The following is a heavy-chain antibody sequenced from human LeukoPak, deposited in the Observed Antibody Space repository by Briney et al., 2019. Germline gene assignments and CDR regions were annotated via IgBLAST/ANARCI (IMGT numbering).Heavy chain of an antibody. D-gene: IGHD3-3*01. CDR1: GGTFSSYT. Sequence: ASVKVSCKASGGTFSSYTISWVRQAPGQGLEWMGRIIPILGIANYAQKFQGRVTITTDESTSTAYMELSSLRSEDTAVYYCARDLAPVRYDFWSGYLVYWGQGTLVTVSS. CDR2: IIPILGIA. CDR3: ARDLAPVRYDFWSGYLVY. J-gene: IGHJ4*02. V-gene: IGHV1-69*16.